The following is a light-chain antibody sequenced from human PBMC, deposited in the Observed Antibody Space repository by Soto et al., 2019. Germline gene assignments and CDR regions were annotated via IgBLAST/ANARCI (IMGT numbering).Light chain of an antibody. CDR2: LNSDGSH. Sequence: QTVVTQSPSASASLGASVKLTCTLSSGHSSYAIAWHQQQPEKGPRYLMKLNSDGSHSKGDGIPDRFSGSSSGAERYLTISSLQSEDEADYYCQTWGTGIWVFGEGTKLTVL. CDR1: SGHSSYA. V-gene: IGLV4-69*01. CDR3: QTWGTGIWV. J-gene: IGLJ3*02.